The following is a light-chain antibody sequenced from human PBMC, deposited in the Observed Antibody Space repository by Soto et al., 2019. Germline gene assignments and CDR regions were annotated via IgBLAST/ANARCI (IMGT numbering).Light chain of an antibody. V-gene: IGLV2-11*01. Sequence: QSALTQPCSVSGSPGQSVTISCTGTSSDVGGYNYVSWYQQHPGKAPKLMIYDVSKRPSGVPDRFSGSKSGNTASLTISGLQAEDEADYYCCSYAGSYKGYVFGTGTKLTVL. J-gene: IGLJ1*01. CDR2: DVS. CDR1: SSDVGGYNY. CDR3: CSYAGSYKGYV.